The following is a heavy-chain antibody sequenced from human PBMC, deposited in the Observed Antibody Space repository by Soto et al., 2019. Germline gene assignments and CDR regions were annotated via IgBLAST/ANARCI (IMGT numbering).Heavy chain of an antibody. Sequence: EVQLLESGGGLVQPGGSLRLSCAASGFTFSSYAMSWVRQAPGKGLEWVSAISGSGGSTYYADSVKGRFTISRDNAKNSLYLQMNSLRAEDTAVYYCARDFRVGATKGSYWGQGTLVTVSS. CDR3: ARDFRVGATKGSY. J-gene: IGHJ4*02. D-gene: IGHD1-26*01. CDR1: GFTFSSYA. V-gene: IGHV3-23*01. CDR2: ISGSGGST.